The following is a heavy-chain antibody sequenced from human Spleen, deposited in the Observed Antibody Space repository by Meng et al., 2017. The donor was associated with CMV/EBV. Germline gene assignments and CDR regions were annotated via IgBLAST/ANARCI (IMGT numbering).Heavy chain of an antibody. D-gene: IGHD1-26*01. J-gene: IGHJ4*02. CDR1: GYTFSIFY. Sequence: SGYTFSIFYFHWVRQAPGQGLEWVGMINPSAGSTGYAQKFQDRVTVTRDTSTSTVYMELSSLTSEDTAVYYCARDHTRGATGYFDYWGPGTLVTVSS. V-gene: IGHV1-46*01. CDR3: ARDHTRGATGYFDY. CDR2: INPSAGST.